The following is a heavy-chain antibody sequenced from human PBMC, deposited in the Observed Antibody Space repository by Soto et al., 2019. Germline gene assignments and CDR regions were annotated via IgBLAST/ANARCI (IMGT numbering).Heavy chain of an antibody. CDR1: GFTFSSYA. CDR3: ARDLQDIVVVPAAIWYYYYGMDV. J-gene: IGHJ6*02. V-gene: IGHV3-30-3*01. CDR2: ISYEGSNK. Sequence: GGSLRLSCAASGFTFSSYAMHWVRQAPGKGLEWGAVISYEGSNKNYADSVKGRFTISRDNSKNTLYLQMNSLRAEDTAVYYCARDLQDIVVVPAAIWYYYYGMDVWGQGTTVTVSS. D-gene: IGHD2-2*01.